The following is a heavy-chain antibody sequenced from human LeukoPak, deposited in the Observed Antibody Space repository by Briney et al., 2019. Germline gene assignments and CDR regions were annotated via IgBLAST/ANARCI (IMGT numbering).Heavy chain of an antibody. J-gene: IGHJ6*02. CDR2: IYHSGST. Sequence: SETLSLTCTVSGYSISSGYYWGWIRQPPGKGLEWIGSIYHSGSTYYNPSLKSRVTISVDTSKNQFSLKLSSVTAADTAVYYCAREERGYSGYVDYYGMDVWGQGTTVTVSS. V-gene: IGHV4-38-2*02. CDR1: GYSISSGYY. D-gene: IGHD5-12*01. CDR3: AREERGYSGYVDYYGMDV.